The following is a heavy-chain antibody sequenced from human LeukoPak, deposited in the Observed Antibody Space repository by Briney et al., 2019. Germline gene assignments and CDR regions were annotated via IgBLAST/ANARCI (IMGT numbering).Heavy chain of an antibody. CDR1: GYTFTGYY. V-gene: IGHV1-2*02. CDR3: ARDSSSGRPTTVDY. D-gene: IGHD6-19*01. CDR2: INPNSGGT. J-gene: IGHJ4*02. Sequence: ASVKVSCKASGYTFTGYYMHWVRQAPGQGLEWMGWINPNSGGTNYAQKFQGRVTMTRDTSISTAYMELSRLRSDDTAVYYCARDSSSGRPTTVDYWGQGTLVTVSS.